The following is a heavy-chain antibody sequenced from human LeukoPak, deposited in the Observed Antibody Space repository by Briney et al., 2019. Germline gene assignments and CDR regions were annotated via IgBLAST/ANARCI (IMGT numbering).Heavy chain of an antibody. D-gene: IGHD6-13*01. CDR3: ARVRVSGIAAAGFDY. Sequence: ASVKVSCKASGYTFTNYYIHWVRQAPGQGLEWMGIINPSGGSTSYAQKFQGRVTITADKSTSTAYMELSSLRSEDTAVYYCARVRVSGIAAAGFDYWGQGTLVTVSS. J-gene: IGHJ4*02. V-gene: IGHV1-46*01. CDR2: INPSGGST. CDR1: GYTFTNYY.